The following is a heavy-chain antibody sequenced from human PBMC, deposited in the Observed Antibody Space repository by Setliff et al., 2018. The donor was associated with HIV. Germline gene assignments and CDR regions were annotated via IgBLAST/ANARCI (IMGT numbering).Heavy chain of an antibody. D-gene: IGHD2-15*01. CDR1: GGTFSSYA. CDR2: IIPIFGPT. V-gene: IGHV1-69*05. J-gene: IGHJ6*04. CDR3: ARDSRDIVVVIAPEPEPYYYYGMDV. Sequence: SVKVSCKASGGTFSSYAISWVRQAPGQGLEWMGGIIPIFGPTNYAQKFQGRVTITTDESTSTVYMELSSLRSEDTAVYYCARDSRDIVVVIAPEPEPYYYYGMDVWGEGTTVTVSS.